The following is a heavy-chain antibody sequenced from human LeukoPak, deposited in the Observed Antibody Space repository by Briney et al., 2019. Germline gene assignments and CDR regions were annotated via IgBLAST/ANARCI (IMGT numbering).Heavy chain of an antibody. CDR3: ARGGDEDWFDP. CDR1: GYSISSGYY. Sequence: SETLSLTCSVSGYSISSGYYWGWIRQPPGKGLEWIGSIYHSGITFYNPSLKSRVTISVDTSKNQFSLKLSSVTAADTAVYYCARGGDEDWFDPWGQGTLVTVSS. V-gene: IGHV4-38-2*02. J-gene: IGHJ5*02. CDR2: IYHSGIT.